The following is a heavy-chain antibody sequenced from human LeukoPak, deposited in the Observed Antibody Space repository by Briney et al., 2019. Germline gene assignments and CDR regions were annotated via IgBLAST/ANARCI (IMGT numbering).Heavy chain of an antibody. D-gene: IGHD3-22*01. CDR2: INTKNGGT. J-gene: IGHJ4*02. CDR1: GHTFTNNY. CDR3: TSESYDTSDYYDY. V-gene: IGHV1-2*02. Sequence: ASVKVSCKASGHTFTNNYIHWVRQAPGQGLEWMGWINTKNGGTKFAQKFQGRVTMTSDTPISTAYMDLSSLKSDDTAMYYCTSESYDTSDYYDYWGQGTLVTVSS.